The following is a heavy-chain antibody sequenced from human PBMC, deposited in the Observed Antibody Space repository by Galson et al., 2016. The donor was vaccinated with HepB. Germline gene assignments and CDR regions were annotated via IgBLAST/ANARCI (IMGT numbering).Heavy chain of an antibody. CDR1: GFTFSSYG. J-gene: IGHJ4*02. CDR3: AKDPHERAYFESSGYKNLFDH. V-gene: IGHV3-30*18. D-gene: IGHD3-22*01. Sequence: SLRLSCAASGFTFSSYGMHWVRQAPGKGLEWVAVISYAGTQKYYADSVKGRFTISRDNSKNTLYLQMSSLRAEDTAVYYCAKDPHERAYFESSGYKNLFDHWGQGTLVTVSS. CDR2: ISYAGTQK.